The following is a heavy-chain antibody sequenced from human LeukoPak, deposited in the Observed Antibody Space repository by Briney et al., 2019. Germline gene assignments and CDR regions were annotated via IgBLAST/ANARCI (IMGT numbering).Heavy chain of an antibody. CDR3: ARLSTVVMGKTFDY. CDR2: INPNSGGT. D-gene: IGHD4-23*01. Sequence: ASVKVSCKASGYTFTGYYMHWVRQAPGQGLEWMGWINPNSGGTNYAQKFQGRVTMTRDTSISTAYMELSRLRSDDTAVYYCARLSTVVMGKTFDYWGQGTLVTVSS. CDR1: GYTFTGYY. V-gene: IGHV1-2*02. J-gene: IGHJ4*02.